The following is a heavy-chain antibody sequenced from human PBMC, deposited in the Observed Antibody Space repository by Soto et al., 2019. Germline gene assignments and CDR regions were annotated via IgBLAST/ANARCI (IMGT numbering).Heavy chain of an antibody. J-gene: IGHJ5*02. CDR1: GGSINYNSYY. CDR3: ARLVVVAPVANA. V-gene: IGHV4-39*02. CDR2: TFYTGTT. D-gene: IGHD2-2*01. Sequence: SETLSLTCSVSGGSINYNSYYWGWIRQPPGKGLEWVGGTFYTGTTYYSPSLKDRVTISVDTSKNSFSLNLTSVTAADTAAYFCARLVVVAPVANAWGQGTLVTVSS.